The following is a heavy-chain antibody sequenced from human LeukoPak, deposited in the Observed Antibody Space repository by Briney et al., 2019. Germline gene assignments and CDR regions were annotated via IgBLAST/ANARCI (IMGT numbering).Heavy chain of an antibody. J-gene: IGHJ4*02. V-gene: IGHV1-46*01. CDR1: GYTFISYY. D-gene: IGHD2-21*01. CDR2: INPNGGST. Sequence: ASVNVSRKASGYTFISYYMHWVRQAPGQGLEWMGRINPNGGSTSYAEKFQGRVTMTRDTSTSTVYMELSSLRSDDTAVYYCASCSHEENPYYFDYWGQGTLVTVSS. CDR3: ASCSHEENPYYFDY.